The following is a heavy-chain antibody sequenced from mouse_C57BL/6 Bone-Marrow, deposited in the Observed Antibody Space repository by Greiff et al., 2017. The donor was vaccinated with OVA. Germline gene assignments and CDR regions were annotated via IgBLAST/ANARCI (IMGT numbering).Heavy chain of an antibody. D-gene: IGHD2-2*01. J-gene: IGHJ2*01. CDR3: AIWLRQEGDYFDY. CDR1: GYSFTDYN. CDR2: INPNYGTT. V-gene: IGHV1-39*01. Sequence: VQLKQSGPELVKPGASVKISCKASGYSFTDYNMNWVKQSNGKSLEWIGVINPNYGTTSYNQKFKGKATLTVDQSSSTAYMQLNSLTSEDSAVYYCAIWLRQEGDYFDYWGQGTTLTVSS.